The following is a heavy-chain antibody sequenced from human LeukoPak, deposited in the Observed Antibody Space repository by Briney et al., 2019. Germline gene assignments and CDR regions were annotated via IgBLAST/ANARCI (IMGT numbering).Heavy chain of an antibody. CDR1: GFTFSSYS. CDR2: ISSSSSYI. CDR3: ATPKWTPGHYYYYMDV. Sequence: PGGSLRLSCAASGFTFSSYSMNWVRQAPGKGPEWVSSISSSSSYIYYADSVKGRFTISRDNAKNSLYLQMNSLRAEDTAVYYCATPKWTPGHYYYYMDVWGKGTTVTVSS. J-gene: IGHJ6*03. D-gene: IGHD1-26*01. V-gene: IGHV3-21*01.